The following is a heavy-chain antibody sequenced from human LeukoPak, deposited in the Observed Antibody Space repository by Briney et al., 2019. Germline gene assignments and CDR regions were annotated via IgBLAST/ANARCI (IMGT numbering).Heavy chain of an antibody. J-gene: IGHJ6*04. V-gene: IGHV1-69*13. Sequence: SVKVSCKASGGTFSSYAISWVRQAPGQGLEWMGGIIPIFGTANYAQKFQGRVTITADESTSTAYMELSSLRSEDTTVYYCARDQGESLYYYGMDVWGKGTTVTVSS. CDR1: GGTFSSYA. CDR3: ARDQGESLYYYGMDV. CDR2: IIPIFGTA. D-gene: IGHD3-16*01.